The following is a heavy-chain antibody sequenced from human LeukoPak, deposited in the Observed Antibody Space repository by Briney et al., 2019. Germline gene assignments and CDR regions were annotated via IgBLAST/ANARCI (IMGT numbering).Heavy chain of an antibody. CDR1: GFTFSSYE. CDR2: ISSSGSTI. V-gene: IGHV3-48*03. CDR3: ARELVYYDRSGYHLSDAFDI. D-gene: IGHD3-22*01. J-gene: IGHJ3*02. Sequence: GGSLRLSCAASGFTFSSYEMNWVRQAPGKGLEWVSYISSSGSTIYYADSVKGRFTISRDNAKNSVYLQMNSLRAEDTAVYYCARELVYYDRSGYHLSDAFDIWGQGTLITVSS.